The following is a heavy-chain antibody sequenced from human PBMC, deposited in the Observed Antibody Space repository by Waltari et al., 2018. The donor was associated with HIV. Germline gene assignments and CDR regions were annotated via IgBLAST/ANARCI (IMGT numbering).Heavy chain of an antibody. CDR1: GFAFVSYA. J-gene: IGHJ4*02. V-gene: IGHV3-23*01. D-gene: IGHD3-22*01. CDR3: AKAFYEDTAYYYDF. CDR2: IDGSGTKS. Sequence: EVQLMASGGGLVQPGGSRRLSCAASGFAFVSYAITWVRQSPERGLEWVAAIDGSGTKSFYADSVKGRFTLSRDNSKNTVFLQMNSLRAADTAIYYCAKAFYEDTAYYYDFWGRGTRVTVSS.